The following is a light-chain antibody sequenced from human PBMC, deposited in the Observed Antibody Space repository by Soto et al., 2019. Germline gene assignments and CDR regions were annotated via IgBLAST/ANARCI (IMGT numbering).Light chain of an antibody. CDR2: AAS. J-gene: IGKJ1*01. V-gene: IGKV1-27*01. Sequence: DIPMTQSPSSLSASVGDRVTITCRASQGIRYYLAWYQQKPGKVPKLLIYAASTLQSGVPSRFSGSGSGTDFTLTISSLQPEDVATYYCQYYNSAPWTFGQGTKVEIK. CDR1: QGIRYY. CDR3: QYYNSAPWT.